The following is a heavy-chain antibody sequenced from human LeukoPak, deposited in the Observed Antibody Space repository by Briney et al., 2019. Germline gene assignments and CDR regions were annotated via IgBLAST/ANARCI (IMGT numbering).Heavy chain of an antibody. CDR2: IKSKSDGGTT. CDR1: GVTFNNAW. CDR3: ATEYYGAYNF. D-gene: IGHD4-17*01. J-gene: IGHJ4*02. V-gene: IGHV3-15*01. Sequence: GGSLRLSCSASGVTFNNAWMRWVRQAPGQGLEWVGRIKSKSDGGTTDYAAPVKGRFTISRDDSKNTLYLQMHILKTEDTAVYFCATEYYGAYNFWGQGTLVTVSS.